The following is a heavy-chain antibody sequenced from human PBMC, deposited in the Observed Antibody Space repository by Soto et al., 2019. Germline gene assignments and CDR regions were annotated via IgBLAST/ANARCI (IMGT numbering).Heavy chain of an antibody. D-gene: IGHD6-25*01. V-gene: IGHV3-53*05. CDR3: ASYVWSSGGYGMDV. Sequence: TGGSLRLSCAASGFTVSSNYMNWVRQAPGKGLEWVSIIYSGDNTYYADSVKGRFTISRDNSKNTLYLQLNSLRAEDTAVYYCASYVWSSGGYGMDVWGQGTTVTVSS. J-gene: IGHJ6*02. CDR2: IYSGDNT. CDR1: GFTVSSNY.